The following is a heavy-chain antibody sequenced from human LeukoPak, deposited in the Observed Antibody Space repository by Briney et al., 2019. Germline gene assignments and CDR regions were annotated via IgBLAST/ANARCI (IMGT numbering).Heavy chain of an antibody. Sequence: GGSLRLSCTASGFTLRYYWMHWVRQVPGKRLVWVSRISGDGSVTNYADSVQGRFTISRDNAKNALYLQIDSLRSEDTAVYYCARYSSSTGGASYYLDYWGHGTLVTVSS. CDR3: ARYSSSTGGASYYLDY. J-gene: IGHJ4*01. CDR2: ISGDGSVT. V-gene: IGHV3-74*01. D-gene: IGHD6-6*01. CDR1: GFTLRYYW.